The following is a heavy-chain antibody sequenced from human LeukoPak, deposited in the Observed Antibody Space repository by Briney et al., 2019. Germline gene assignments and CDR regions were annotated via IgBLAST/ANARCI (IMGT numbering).Heavy chain of an antibody. Sequence: ASVKVSCKASGYTFTSYDINWVRQATGQGLEWMGWMNPNSDNTGYAQKFQGRVTMTRNTSISTAYMELSSLRSEDTAVYYCARSGQLDFLFCRDWGQGTLVTVSS. D-gene: IGHD6-13*01. CDR1: GYTFTSYD. J-gene: IGHJ4*02. CDR3: ARSGQLDFLFCRD. V-gene: IGHV1-8*01. CDR2: MNPNSDNT.